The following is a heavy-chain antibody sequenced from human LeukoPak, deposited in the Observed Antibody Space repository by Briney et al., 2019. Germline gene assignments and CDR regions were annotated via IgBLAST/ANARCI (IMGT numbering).Heavy chain of an antibody. D-gene: IGHD3-3*01. CDR1: GFTFSSYS. Sequence: PGGSLRLSCAASGFTFSSYSMNWVRQAPGKGLEWVSSISSSSSYIYYADSVKGRFTISRDNAKNSLYLQMNSLRAEDTAVYYCARDSLQHYYDFWSGYQIDYWGQGTLVTVSS. CDR3: ARDSLQHYYDFWSGYQIDY. V-gene: IGHV3-21*01. CDR2: ISSSSSYI. J-gene: IGHJ4*02.